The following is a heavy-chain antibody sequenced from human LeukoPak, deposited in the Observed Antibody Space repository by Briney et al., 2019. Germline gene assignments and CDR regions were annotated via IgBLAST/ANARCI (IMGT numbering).Heavy chain of an antibody. CDR1: GSTFSSYW. D-gene: IGHD3-10*01. CDR2: IKQDGSEK. Sequence: GGSLRLSCAASGSTFSSYWMSWVRQAPGKGLEWVANIKQDGSEKYYVDSVKGRFTISRDNAKNSLYLRMNSLRAEDTAVYYCARATMVRGVHLDYWGQGTLVTVSS. J-gene: IGHJ4*02. CDR3: ARATMVRGVHLDY. V-gene: IGHV3-7*01.